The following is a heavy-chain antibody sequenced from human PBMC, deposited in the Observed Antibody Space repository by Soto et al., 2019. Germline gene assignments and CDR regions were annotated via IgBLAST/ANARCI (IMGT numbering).Heavy chain of an antibody. J-gene: IGHJ6*02. V-gene: IGHV4-31*03. CDR2: IYYSGST. CDR1: GCSISSGGYY. CDR3: ARDRDYYGSGSYYYYYGMDV. D-gene: IGHD3-10*01. Sequence: PSETLSLTCTVSGCSISSGGYYWSWIRQHPGKGLEWIGYIYYSGSTYYNPSLKSRVTISVDTSKNQFSLKLSSVTAADTAVYYCARDRDYYGSGSYYYYYGMDVWGQGTTVTVSS.